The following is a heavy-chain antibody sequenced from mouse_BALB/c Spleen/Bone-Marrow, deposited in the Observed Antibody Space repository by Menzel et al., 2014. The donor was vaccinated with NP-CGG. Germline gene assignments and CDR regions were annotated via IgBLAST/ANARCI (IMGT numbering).Heavy chain of an antibody. CDR3: ARGWLLRHYFDY. Sequence: EVQLQQSGPDLVKPGASVKISCKTSGYTFTEYTMHWVRQSHVKSLEWIGGINPNNGGTSYSQKFKGKATWTVDKSSSIAYMELRSLTSEDSAVYYCARGWLLRHYFDYWGQGTTLTVSS. CDR2: INPNNGGT. J-gene: IGHJ2*01. CDR1: GYTFTEYT. D-gene: IGHD2-3*01. V-gene: IGHV1-18*01.